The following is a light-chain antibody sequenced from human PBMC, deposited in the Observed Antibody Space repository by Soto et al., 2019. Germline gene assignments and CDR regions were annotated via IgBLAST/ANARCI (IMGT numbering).Light chain of an antibody. V-gene: IGKV3-15*01. CDR3: QQYNKRPPT. Sequence: EIVMRQSPATLSVSPGERATFSCRASQSVSSNLAWYQQKPGQAPRLLIYGASTRATGIPARFSGSGSGTEFTLTISSLQSEDFAVYFCQQYNKRPPTFGQGTKLEIK. J-gene: IGKJ2*01. CDR2: GAS. CDR1: QSVSSN.